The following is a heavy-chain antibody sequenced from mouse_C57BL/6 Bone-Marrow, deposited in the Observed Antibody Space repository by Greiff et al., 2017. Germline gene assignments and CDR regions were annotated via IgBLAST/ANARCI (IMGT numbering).Heavy chain of an antibody. Sequence: EVKLQQSGPELVKPGASVKISCKASGYTFTDYYMNWVKQSHGKSLEWIGDINPNNGGTSYNQKFKGKATLTVDKSSSTAYMELRSLTSEDSAVYYCARSHYDYYCDYWGQGTTLTVSS. V-gene: IGHV1-26*01. CDR2: INPNNGGT. D-gene: IGHD2-4*01. CDR3: ARSHYDYYCDY. CDR1: GYTFTDYY. J-gene: IGHJ2*01.